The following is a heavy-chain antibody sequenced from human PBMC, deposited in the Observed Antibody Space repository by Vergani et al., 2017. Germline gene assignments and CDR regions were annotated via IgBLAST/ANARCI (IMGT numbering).Heavy chain of an antibody. CDR3: ARISGGSAPYLHY. Sequence: EVHLEESGGGLVQPGGSLRLSGAASGFTFGDYYMAWIRLAPGKGLDWVASIKRDGTETFYVDSVKGRFTISRDNAKTTLYLQMNSLRDEDRGVYYCARISGGSAPYLHYWGQGTLVTVAS. CDR1: GFTFGDYY. V-gene: IGHV3-7*01. D-gene: IGHD2-15*01. J-gene: IGHJ1*01. CDR2: IKRDGTET.